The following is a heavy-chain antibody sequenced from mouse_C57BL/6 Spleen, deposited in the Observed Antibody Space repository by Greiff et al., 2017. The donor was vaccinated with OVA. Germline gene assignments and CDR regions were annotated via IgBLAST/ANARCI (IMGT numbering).Heavy chain of an antibody. CDR2: IYPGNSDT. CDR3: TSGCYYDWYFDV. CDR1: GYTFTSYW. V-gene: IGHV1-5*01. J-gene: IGHJ1*03. D-gene: IGHD1-1*01. Sequence: EVQLQESGTVLARPGASVKMSCKTSGYTFTSYWMHWVKQRPGQGLEWIGAIYPGNSDTSYNQKFKGKAKLTAVTSASTAYMELSSLTNEDSAVYFCTSGCYYDWYFDVWGTGTTVTVSS.